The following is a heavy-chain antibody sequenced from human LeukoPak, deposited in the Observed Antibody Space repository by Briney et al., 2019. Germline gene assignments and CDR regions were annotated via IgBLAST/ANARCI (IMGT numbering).Heavy chain of an antibody. D-gene: IGHD3-22*01. V-gene: IGHV3-15*01. Sequence: GGSLRLSCAASGFTFSNAWMSWVRQAPGKGLGWVGRIKSKTDGGTTDYAAPVKGRFTISRDDSKNTLYLQMNSLKTEDTAVYYCTTDLHYYDSSGENAFDIWGQGTMVTVSS. CDR1: GFTFSNAW. CDR3: TTDLHYYDSSGENAFDI. J-gene: IGHJ3*02. CDR2: IKSKTDGGTT.